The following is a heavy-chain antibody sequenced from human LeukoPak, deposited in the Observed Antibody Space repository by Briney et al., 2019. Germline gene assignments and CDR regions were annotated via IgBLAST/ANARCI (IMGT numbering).Heavy chain of an antibody. D-gene: IGHD4-17*01. J-gene: IGHJ3*02. CDR3: ARDRIIYGDYGDAFDI. Sequence: GGSLRLSCTASGFTFSTYSMNWVRQAPGRGLEWVSYISGSSSSSDGGAIQYADSVKGRFTISRDNAKNSLYLQMNSLRAEDTAVYFCARDRIIYGDYGDAFDIWGQGTMVTVSS. CDR1: GFTFSTYS. V-gene: IGHV3-48*04. CDR2: ISGSSSSSDGGAI.